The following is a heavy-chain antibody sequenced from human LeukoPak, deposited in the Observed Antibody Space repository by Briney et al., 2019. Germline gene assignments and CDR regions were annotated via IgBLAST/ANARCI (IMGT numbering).Heavy chain of an antibody. CDR2: IYWDDDK. D-gene: IGHD6-13*01. CDR3: AHRPAAGHFDY. Sequence: SGPTLVKPTQSLTLTCTFSGFSLSTNAVGVGWVRQPPGKALEWLALIYWDDDKRYSPALKNRPTVTKDTSENHVVLTTPNMDPVDTATYYCAHRPAAGHFDYWGQGTLVTVSS. CDR1: GFSLSTNAVG. V-gene: IGHV2-5*02. J-gene: IGHJ4*02.